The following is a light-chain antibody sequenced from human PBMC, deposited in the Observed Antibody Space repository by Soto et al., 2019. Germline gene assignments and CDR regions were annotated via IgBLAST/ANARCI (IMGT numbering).Light chain of an antibody. J-gene: IGLJ2*01. CDR1: SFNIGSSA. Sequence: QCALTQPPSASGTPGQRVTISCSGSSFNIGSSAVNWYQQLPGTAPKLLIYSKNQRPSGVPDRFSGSKSGTSVALAISGLQSEDEADYYCATWDDSRNGPVFGGGTKLTVL. CDR2: SKN. V-gene: IGLV1-44*01. CDR3: ATWDDSRNGPV.